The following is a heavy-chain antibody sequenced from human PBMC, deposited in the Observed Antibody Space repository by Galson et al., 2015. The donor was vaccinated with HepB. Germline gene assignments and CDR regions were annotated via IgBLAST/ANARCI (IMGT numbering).Heavy chain of an antibody. CDR3: AKETYSSAWYPDC. D-gene: IGHD6-19*01. J-gene: IGHJ4*02. CDR1: GLTFSNYA. V-gene: IGHV3-23*01. CDR2: ITSGGNT. Sequence: SLRLSCAASGLTFSNYAMSWVRQAPGKGLERVSAITSGGNTYYADSVRGRFTISRDNSRNTLYLQMNSLRADDTAVFYCAKETYSSAWYPDCWGQGTLVTVSS.